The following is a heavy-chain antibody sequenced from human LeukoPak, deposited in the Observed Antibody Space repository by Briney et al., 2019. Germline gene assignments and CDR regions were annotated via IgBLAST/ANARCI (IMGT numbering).Heavy chain of an antibody. J-gene: IGHJ5*02. CDR3: ARRSNCSSTSCYRYNWFDP. CDR2: INHSGST. Sequence: PSETLSLTCAVYGGSFSGYYWSWIRQPPGKGLEWIGEINHSGSTNYNPSLKSRVTISVDTSKNQFSLKLSSVTAADTAVYYCARRSNCSSTSCYRYNWFDPWGQGTLVTVSS. CDR1: GGSFSGYY. V-gene: IGHV4-34*01. D-gene: IGHD2-2*01.